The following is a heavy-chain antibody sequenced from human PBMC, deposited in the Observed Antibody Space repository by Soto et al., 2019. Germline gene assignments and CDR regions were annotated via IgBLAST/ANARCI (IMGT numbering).Heavy chain of an antibody. D-gene: IGHD3-10*02. CDR2: IRSKANDYAT. Sequence: GGSLRLSCAASGFTLSGSAIHWVRQASGKGLEWLGLIRSKANDYATAYGASVKGRFTISRDDSKNTAYLQMNSLKTEDTAIYYCSRQMFSPDNHWGQGTLVTVSS. CDR3: SRQMFSPDNH. J-gene: IGHJ5*02. V-gene: IGHV3-73*01. CDR1: GFTLSGSA.